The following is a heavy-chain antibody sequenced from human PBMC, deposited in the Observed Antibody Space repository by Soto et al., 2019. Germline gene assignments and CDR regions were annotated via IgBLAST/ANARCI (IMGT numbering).Heavy chain of an antibody. D-gene: IGHD6-13*01. V-gene: IGHV3-21*01. CDR3: ARARAAAAGPFDY. Sequence: EVQLVESGGGLVKPGGSLRLSCAASGFTFSSYSMNWVRQAPGKGLEWVSYISSSSSSIYYADSVKGRFTISRDNAKNTLYLQMNSLRADDTAVYYCARARAAAAGPFDYWGQGTLVTVSS. J-gene: IGHJ4*02. CDR1: GFTFSSYS. CDR2: ISSSSSSI.